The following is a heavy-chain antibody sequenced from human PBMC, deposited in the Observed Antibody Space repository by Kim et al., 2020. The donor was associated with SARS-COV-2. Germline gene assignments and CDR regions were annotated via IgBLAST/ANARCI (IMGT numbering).Heavy chain of an antibody. D-gene: IGHD3-10*01. CDR3: ARSGGGGPYGSGSNFPGYFDY. CDR2: INAGNGNT. Sequence: ASVKVSCKASGYTFTSYAMHWVRQAPGQRLAWMGWINAGNGNTKYSQKFQGRVTITRDTSASTAYMELSSLRSEDTAVYYCARSGGGGPYGSGSNFPGYFDYWGQGTLVTVSS. J-gene: IGHJ4*02. CDR1: GYTFTSYA. V-gene: IGHV1-3*01.